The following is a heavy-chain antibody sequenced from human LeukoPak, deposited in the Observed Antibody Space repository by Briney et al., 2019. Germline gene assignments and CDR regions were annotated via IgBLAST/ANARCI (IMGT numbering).Heavy chain of an antibody. CDR3: AKDSVAFDI. Sequence: GGSLRLSCAASGFTFSNAWMSWVRQAPGKGLEWVGRIKSKTDGGTTDYAAPVKGRFTISRDDSKNTLYLQMNSLRAEDTAVYYCAKDSVAFDIWGQGTMVTVSS. CDR2: IKSKTDGGTT. V-gene: IGHV3-15*01. CDR1: GFTFSNAW. J-gene: IGHJ3*02.